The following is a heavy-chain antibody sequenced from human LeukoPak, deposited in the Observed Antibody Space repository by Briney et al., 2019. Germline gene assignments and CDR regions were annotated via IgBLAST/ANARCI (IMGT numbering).Heavy chain of an antibody. J-gene: IGHJ4*02. CDR2: ISSSGSTI. D-gene: IGHD5-12*01. CDR1: GFTFSSYE. V-gene: IGHV3-48*03. CDR3: ARDLSGYDYFDY. Sequence: GGSLRLSCAASGFTFSSYEMNWVRQAPGKGLEWVSCISSSGSTIYYADSVKGRFTISRDNAKNSLYLQMNSLRAEDTAVYYCARDLSGYDYFDYWGQGTLVTVSS.